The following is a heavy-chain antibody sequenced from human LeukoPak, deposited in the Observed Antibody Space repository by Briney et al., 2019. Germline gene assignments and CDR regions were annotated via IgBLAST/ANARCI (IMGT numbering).Heavy chain of an antibody. V-gene: IGHV3-66*01. Sequence: GGSLRLSCAASRFSFSNSWMHWVRQTPGKGLEWVSVIYSGGSTYYADSVKGRFTISRDNSKNTLYLQMNSLRAEDTAVYYCARDRLGAYGSGSFPDGMDVWGQGTTVTVSS. CDR2: IYSGGST. J-gene: IGHJ6*02. CDR3: ARDRLGAYGSGSFPDGMDV. D-gene: IGHD3-10*01. CDR1: RFSFSNSW.